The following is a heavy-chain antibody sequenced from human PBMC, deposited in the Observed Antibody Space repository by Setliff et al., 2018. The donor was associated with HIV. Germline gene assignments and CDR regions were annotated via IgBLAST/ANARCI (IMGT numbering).Heavy chain of an antibody. J-gene: IGHJ3*02. D-gene: IGHD1-1*01. Sequence: PGGSLRLSCAASGFTFSGYSMNWVRQAPGKGLEWVSSISSSSSYIYYADSVRGRFTISRDNAKNSLNLQMNSLRAEDTAVYYCARQKPGCGNNCHRDAFDIWGQGTMVTV. V-gene: IGHV3-21*01. CDR1: GFTFSGYS. CDR2: ISSSSSYI. CDR3: ARQKPGCGNNCHRDAFDI.